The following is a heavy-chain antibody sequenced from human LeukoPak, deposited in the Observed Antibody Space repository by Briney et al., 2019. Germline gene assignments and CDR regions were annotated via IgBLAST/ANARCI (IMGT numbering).Heavy chain of an antibody. D-gene: IGHD3-22*01. J-gene: IGHJ3*02. CDR3: TTNPYDKSGYHI. CDR2: ISAYNGNT. CDR1: GYTFTSYG. Sequence: GASVKVSCKASGYTFTSYGISWVRQAPGQGLEWMGWISAYNGNTNYAQKLQGRVTMTTDTSTSTAYMELSSLRFEDTAVYYCTTNPYDKSGYHIWGQGTMVTVSS. V-gene: IGHV1-18*01.